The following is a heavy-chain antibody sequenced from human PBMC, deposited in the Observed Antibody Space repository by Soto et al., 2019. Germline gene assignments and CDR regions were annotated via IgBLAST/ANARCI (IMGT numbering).Heavy chain of an antibody. CDR1: GGYISSNY. V-gene: IGHV4-59*01. CDR3: ARYRREAVAGYTLDN. Sequence: SETLSLTCTVSGGYISSNYWTWIRQPPGKGLEWIGYVYNSGSTNYNPSLKSRVTISEDTSKRQFSLKVNSMTAADTAVYYCARYRREAVAGYTLDNWGQGILVTVSS. D-gene: IGHD6-13*01. J-gene: IGHJ4*02. CDR2: VYNSGST.